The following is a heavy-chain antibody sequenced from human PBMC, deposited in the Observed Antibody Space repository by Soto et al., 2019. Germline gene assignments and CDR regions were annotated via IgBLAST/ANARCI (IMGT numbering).Heavy chain of an antibody. Sequence: QVQLQESGPGLVKPSQTLSLTCTVSGGSISSGGCYWSWIRQHPGKGLEWIGYIYYSGSTYYNPSLKSRVTISVDTSKNQFSLKLNSVTAADTAVYYCARENGDYVPNYFDYWGQGTLVTVSS. CDR3: ARENGDYVPNYFDY. J-gene: IGHJ4*02. CDR2: IYYSGST. CDR1: GGSISSGGCY. D-gene: IGHD4-17*01. V-gene: IGHV4-31*03.